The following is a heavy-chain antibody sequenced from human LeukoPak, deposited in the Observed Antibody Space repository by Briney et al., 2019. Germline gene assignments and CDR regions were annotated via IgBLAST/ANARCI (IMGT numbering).Heavy chain of an antibody. V-gene: IGHV1-2*06. Sequence: GASVKVSCKASGYTFTGYYMHWVRQAPGQGLEWMGRINPNSGGTNYAQKFQGRVTMTRDTPISTAYMELSRLRSDDTAVYYCARGTNTYYYDSSGYIWGQGTLVTVSS. CDR1: GYTFTGYY. CDR2: INPNSGGT. D-gene: IGHD3-22*01. CDR3: ARGTNTYYYDSSGYI. J-gene: IGHJ4*02.